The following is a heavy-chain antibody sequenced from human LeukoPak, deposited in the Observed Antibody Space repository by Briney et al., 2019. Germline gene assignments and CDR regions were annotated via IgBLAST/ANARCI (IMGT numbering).Heavy chain of an antibody. CDR2: IYPGDSDT. CDR3: ASLEIAVADPYYFDY. D-gene: IGHD6-19*01. V-gene: IGHV5-51*01. J-gene: IGHJ4*02. CDR1: GYTLTELS. Sequence: GASVKVSCKVSGYTLTELSMHWVRQAPGKGLEWMGIIYPGDSDTRYSPSFQGQVTISADKSISTAYLQWSSLKASDTAMYYCASLEIAVADPYYFDYWGQGTLVTVSS.